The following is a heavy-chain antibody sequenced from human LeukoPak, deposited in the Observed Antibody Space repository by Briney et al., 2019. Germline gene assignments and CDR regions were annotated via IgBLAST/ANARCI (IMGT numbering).Heavy chain of an antibody. CDR2: ISGSGGAT. V-gene: IGHV3-23*01. D-gene: IGHD4-17*01. J-gene: IGHJ6*02. CDR1: GFTFSSYA. Sequence: GGSLRLSCAASGFTFSSYAMSWVRQAPGKGLEWVSAISGSGGATYYADSVKGRFTISRDNSKNTLYLQMNSLRAEDTAVYYCARVYGDYEDYYYYYYGMDVWGQGTTVTVSS. CDR3: ARVYGDYEDYYYYYYGMDV.